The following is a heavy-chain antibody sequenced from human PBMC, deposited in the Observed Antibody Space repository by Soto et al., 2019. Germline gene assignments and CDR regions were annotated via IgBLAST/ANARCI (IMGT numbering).Heavy chain of an antibody. J-gene: IGHJ5*02. D-gene: IGHD3-3*01. Sequence: QVQLQESGPGLVKPSQTLSLTCTVSGGSISSGDYYWSWIRQHPGKGLEWIGYIYYSGSTYYNPSLKSRVTTSVDTSKNQFSLKLSSVTAAETSVYYCARWWSGSRQGFDPWGQGTLVTVSS. V-gene: IGHV4-31*03. CDR1: GGSISSGDYY. CDR3: ARWWSGSRQGFDP. CDR2: IYYSGST.